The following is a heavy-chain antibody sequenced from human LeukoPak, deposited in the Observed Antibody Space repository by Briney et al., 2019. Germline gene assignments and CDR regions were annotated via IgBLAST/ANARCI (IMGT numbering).Heavy chain of an antibody. CDR3: ARDTPGYFYYYGSGSYLGNLDY. CDR2: ISAYNGNT. CDR1: GYTFTSYG. Sequence: ASVKVSCKASGYTFTSYGISWGRQAPGQGLEWMGWISAYNGNTNYAQKLQGRGTMTTDTSTSTAHMELRSLRSDDTAVYYCARDTPGYFYYYGSGSYLGNLDYWGQGTLVTVSS. J-gene: IGHJ4*02. V-gene: IGHV1-18*01. D-gene: IGHD3-10*01.